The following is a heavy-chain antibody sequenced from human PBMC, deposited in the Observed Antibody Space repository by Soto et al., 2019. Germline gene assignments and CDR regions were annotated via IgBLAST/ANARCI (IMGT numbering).Heavy chain of an antibody. CDR1: GGTISSGGYY. J-gene: IGHJ6*02. CDR3: ARGSSIAGLYYGMDV. D-gene: IGHD6-6*01. V-gene: IGHV4-31*03. CDR2: NYYSGIT. Sequence: SETLSLTCTVSGGTISSGGYYWTWIRQHPGKGLEWIGYNYYSGITYYNPSLKSRVTISLDTSKNQFSLKLSSVTAADTAVYYCARGSSIAGLYYGMDVWGQGTTVTV.